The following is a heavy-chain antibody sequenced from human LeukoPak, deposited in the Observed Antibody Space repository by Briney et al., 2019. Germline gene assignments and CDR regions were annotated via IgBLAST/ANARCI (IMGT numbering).Heavy chain of an antibody. CDR3: AKAGPMVRGVIIPPLGY. D-gene: IGHD3-10*01. CDR2: IRYDGSNK. V-gene: IGHV3-30*02. Sequence: GGSLRLSCAASGFTFSSYGMHWVRQAPGKGLEWVAFIRYDGSNKYYADSVKGQFTISRDNSKNTLYLQMNSLRAEDTAVYYCAKAGPMVRGVIIPPLGYWGQGTLVTVSS. J-gene: IGHJ4*02. CDR1: GFTFSSYG.